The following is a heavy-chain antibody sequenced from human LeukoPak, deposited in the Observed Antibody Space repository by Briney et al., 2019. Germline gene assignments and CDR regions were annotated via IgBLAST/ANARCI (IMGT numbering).Heavy chain of an antibody. V-gene: IGHV1-8*03. CDR1: GYTFTSYD. Sequence: ASVKVSCKASGYTFTSYDISWVRQATGQGLEWMGWMNPNSGNTGYAQKFQGRVTITRNTSISTAYMELSSLRSEDTAVYYCARGPIDFWSGYYSHYYYYMDVSGKGATVTVSS. D-gene: IGHD3-3*01. CDR3: ARGPIDFWSGYYSHYYYYMDV. J-gene: IGHJ6*03. CDR2: MNPNSGNT.